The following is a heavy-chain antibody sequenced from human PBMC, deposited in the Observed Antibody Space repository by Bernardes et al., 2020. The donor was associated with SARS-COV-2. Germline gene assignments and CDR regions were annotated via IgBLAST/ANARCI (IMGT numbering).Heavy chain of an antibody. CDR2: ISSTTSAI. CDR3: ARDLRGGSQF. V-gene: IGHV3-48*02. D-gene: IGHD1-26*01. J-gene: IGHJ4*02. CDR1: GFSFRTYP. Sequence: GGSLRLSCAASGFSFRTYPMSWVRQAAGKGLEWVISISSTTSAIYYAPSVRGRFTISRDNAKNALHMQMNSLRDEDTAVYYCARDLRGGSQFWGQGTLVTVSS.